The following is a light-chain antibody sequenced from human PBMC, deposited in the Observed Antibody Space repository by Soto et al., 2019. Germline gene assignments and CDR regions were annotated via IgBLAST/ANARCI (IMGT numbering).Light chain of an antibody. CDR3: QQYNSYSLF. V-gene: IGKV1-5*01. J-gene: IGKJ2*01. CDR1: QSISNW. CDR2: AAS. Sequence: DIPMTQSPSTLSASAGDRATITCRASQSISNWLAWYQQKPGKAPKLLIYAASSLASGVPSRFTGSGSGTEFTLTISSLQPDDFAIYYCQQYNSYSLFFGQGTKLEIK.